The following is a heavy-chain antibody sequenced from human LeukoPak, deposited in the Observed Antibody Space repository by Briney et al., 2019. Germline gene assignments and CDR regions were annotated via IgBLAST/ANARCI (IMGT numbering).Heavy chain of an antibody. Sequence: GVSLRLFCAVSGFTFSSYAMSWVRHAPGKGLEGVSAIRGSGDSTYYADSVKGRFTISRDNSKNTLYLQMNRLRAEDTAVYYCAKDVGGIVVVPAAIKASGDDPWGQGTLVTVSS. CDR3: AKDVGGIVVVPAAIKASGDDP. CDR2: IRGSGDST. D-gene: IGHD2-2*02. J-gene: IGHJ5*02. CDR1: GFTFSSYA. V-gene: IGHV3-23*01.